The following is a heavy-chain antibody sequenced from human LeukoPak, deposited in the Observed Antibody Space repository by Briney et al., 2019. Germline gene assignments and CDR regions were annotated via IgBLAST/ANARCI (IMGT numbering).Heavy chain of an antibody. V-gene: IGHV4-30-2*01. D-gene: IGHD4-17*01. CDR2: IYHSGST. J-gene: IGHJ3*02. Sequence: SETLSLTCTVSGGSISSGGYYWSWIRQPPGKGLEWIGYIYHSGSTYYNPSLKSRVTISVDRSKNQFSLKLSSVTAADTAVYYCARDRTDYGDSPDAFDIWGQGTMVTVSS. CDR3: ARDRTDYGDSPDAFDI. CDR1: GGSISSGGYY.